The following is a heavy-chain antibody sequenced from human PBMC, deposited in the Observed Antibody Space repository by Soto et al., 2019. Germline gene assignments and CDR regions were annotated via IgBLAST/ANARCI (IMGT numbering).Heavy chain of an antibody. V-gene: IGHV4-4*02. CDR3: ARGGDWQFDY. CDR1: GDSISSDKW. D-gene: IGHD2-21*02. CDR2: IHHSGRT. Sequence: QVQLQESGPGLVKPSGTLSLTCAVSGDSISSDKWWSWVRQPPGKGLEWIGEIHHSGRTNYNPSLKSRVTILVEKSKNQVSLDLSSMTAADTAVYYCARGGDWQFDYWGQGTLVTVSS. J-gene: IGHJ4*02.